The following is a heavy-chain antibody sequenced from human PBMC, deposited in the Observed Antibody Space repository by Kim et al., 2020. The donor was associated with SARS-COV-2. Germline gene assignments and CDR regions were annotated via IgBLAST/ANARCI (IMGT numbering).Heavy chain of an antibody. V-gene: IGHV3-7*04. J-gene: IGHJ4*02. D-gene: IGHD3-16*01. Sequence: GRENYYVDSVRGRVTISRDNAKNSLYLQMNSLRTEDTAVYYCARARGTDYWGQGTLVTVSS. CDR2: GREN. CDR3: ARARGTDY.